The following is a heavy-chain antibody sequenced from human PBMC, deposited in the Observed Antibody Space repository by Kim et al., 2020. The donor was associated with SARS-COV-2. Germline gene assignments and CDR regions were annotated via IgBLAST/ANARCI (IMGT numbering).Heavy chain of an antibody. CDR1: GGSISSGSYY. D-gene: IGHD5-12*01. V-gene: IGHV4-61*02. CDR3: ARGAATTYDY. CDR2: IYTSGST. Sequence: SETLSLTCTVSGGSISSGSYYWSWIRQPAGKGLEWIGRIYTSGSTNYNPSLKSRVTISVDTSKNQFSLKLSSVTAADTAVYYCARGAATTYDYWGQGTLVTVSS. J-gene: IGHJ4*02.